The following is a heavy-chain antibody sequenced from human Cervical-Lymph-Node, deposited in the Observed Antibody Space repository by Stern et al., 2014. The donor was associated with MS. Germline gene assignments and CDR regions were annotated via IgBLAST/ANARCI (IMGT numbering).Heavy chain of an antibody. J-gene: IGHJ5*02. CDR1: GG. Sequence: VQLVESGADVKKPGSSVRVSCKAYGGISWLRQAPGQGLEWMGGILRTVGTAHYTQRFQGRLTITADKSTNTPYMEFSSLRSDDTAIYYCARGAGDNWFDPWGQGTLVSVSS. V-gene: IGHV1-69*06. D-gene: IGHD3-10*01. CDR3: ARGAGDNWFDP. CDR2: ILRTVGTA.